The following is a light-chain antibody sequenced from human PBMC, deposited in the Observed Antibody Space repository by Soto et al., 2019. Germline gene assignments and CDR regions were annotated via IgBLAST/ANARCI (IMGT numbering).Light chain of an antibody. CDR3: CPYAGSYTLV. J-gene: IGLJ1*01. CDR1: SSDVGGYDY. CDR2: DVI. Sequence: QSVLTQPRSVSGSPGQSVTVSCSGTSSDVGGYDYVAWYQQYPGKAPKLMIYDVIKRPSGVPDRFSGSKSGNTASLTISGLQAEDEADYYCCPYAGSYTLVFGTGTKVTVL. V-gene: IGLV2-11*01.